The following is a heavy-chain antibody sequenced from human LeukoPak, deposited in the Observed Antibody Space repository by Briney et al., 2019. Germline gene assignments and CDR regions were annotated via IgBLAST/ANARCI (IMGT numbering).Heavy chain of an antibody. J-gene: IGHJ4*02. CDR2: IIPILGIA. D-gene: IGHD5-24*01. Sequence: SVKASCKASGGTFSSYTISWVRQAPGQGLEWMGRIIPILGIANYAQKFQGRVTITADKSTSTAYMELSSLRSEDTAVYYCARDSLGRDGYNYDYWGQGTLVTVSS. V-gene: IGHV1-69*04. CDR1: GGTFSSYT. CDR3: ARDSLGRDGYNYDY.